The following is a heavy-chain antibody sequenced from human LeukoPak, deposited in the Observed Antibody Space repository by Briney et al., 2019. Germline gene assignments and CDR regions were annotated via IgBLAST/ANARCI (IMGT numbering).Heavy chain of an antibody. D-gene: IGHD3-10*01. J-gene: IGHJ5*02. CDR3: ARHRYYYGSGTKYNWFDP. Sequence: GESLKISCKGSRYSFTNSWIAWVRQMPGKGLEWMGIIYPTDSDTTYSPSFQGQVTISADKSISTAYLQWSSLKASDTAMYYCARHRYYYGSGTKYNWFDPWGQGTLVTVSS. V-gene: IGHV5-51*01. CDR2: IYPTDSDT. CDR1: RYSFTNSW.